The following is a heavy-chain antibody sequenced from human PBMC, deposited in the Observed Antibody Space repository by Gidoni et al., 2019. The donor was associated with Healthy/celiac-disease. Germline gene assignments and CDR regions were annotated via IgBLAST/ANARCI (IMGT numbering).Heavy chain of an antibody. V-gene: IGHV4-4*07. D-gene: IGHD4-17*01. CDR2: IYTSGST. Sequence: QVQLQESGPGLVKPSETLSLTCTVSGGSISSYYWSWIRQPAGKGLEWIGRIYTSGSTNDNPSLKSRVTMSVDTSKNQFCLKLSSVTAADTAVEYCARDEGGNDYGDYNWFDPWGQGTLVTVSS. J-gene: IGHJ5*02. CDR1: GGSISSYY. CDR3: ARDEGGNDYGDYNWFDP.